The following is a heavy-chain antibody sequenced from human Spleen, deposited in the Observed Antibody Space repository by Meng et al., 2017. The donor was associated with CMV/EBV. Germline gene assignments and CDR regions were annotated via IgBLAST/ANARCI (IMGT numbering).Heavy chain of an antibody. J-gene: IGHJ6*02. D-gene: IGHD5-24*01. CDR2: INPNSGGT. V-gene: IGHV1-2*02. CDR3: ARGGQKDGYNLVPDYYYYYGMDV. Sequence: ASVKVSCKASGYTFTGYYMHWVRQAPGQGLEWMGWINPNSGGTNYAQKFQGRVTMTRDTSISTAYMKLSRLRSDDTAVYYCARGGQKDGYNLVPDYYYYYGMDVWGQGTTVTVSS. CDR1: GYTFTGYY.